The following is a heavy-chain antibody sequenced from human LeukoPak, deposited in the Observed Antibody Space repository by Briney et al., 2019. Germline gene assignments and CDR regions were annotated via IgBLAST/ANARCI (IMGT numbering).Heavy chain of an antibody. CDR3: ARVPRGSYYGSGSYYFDY. CDR1: GGSFSGYY. J-gene: IGHJ4*02. Sequence: SETLSLTCAVYGGSFSGYYWSWICQPPGKGLEWIGEINHSGSTNYNPSLKSRVTISVDTSKNQFSLKLSSVTAADTAVYYCARVPRGSYYGSGSYYFDYWGQGTLVTVSS. CDR2: INHSGST. D-gene: IGHD3-10*01. V-gene: IGHV4-34*01.